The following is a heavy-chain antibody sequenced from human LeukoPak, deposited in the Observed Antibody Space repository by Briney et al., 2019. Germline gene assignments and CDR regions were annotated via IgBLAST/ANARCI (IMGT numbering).Heavy chain of an antibody. CDR1: GFTFSSYA. CDR2: ISDDGTNK. J-gene: IGHJ4*02. Sequence: GGSLRLSCAASGFTFSSYAMHWVRQAPGKGLEWLAGISDDGTNKYYAQSVKGRFTISRDNSKNMLFLQMNSLRSEDTAIYYCVRRDNFDYWGQGTLVTVSS. V-gene: IGHV3-30-3*01. CDR3: VRRDNFDY. D-gene: IGHD2-15*01.